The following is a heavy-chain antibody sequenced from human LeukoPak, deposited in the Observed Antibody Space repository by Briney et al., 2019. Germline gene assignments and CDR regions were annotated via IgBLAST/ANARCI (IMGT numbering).Heavy chain of an antibody. Sequence: SETLSLTCTVSGGSISSYYWSWIRQPPGKGLEWIGEVHLDGRTNYNPSLESRLTMSVDLSENHISLKLTSVTAADTAVYYCVREGGFYRPLDYTGHGTLVTVSS. CDR2: VHLDGRT. V-gene: IGHV4-59*12. J-gene: IGHJ4*01. CDR3: VREGGFYRPLDY. CDR1: GGSISSYY. D-gene: IGHD3-3*01.